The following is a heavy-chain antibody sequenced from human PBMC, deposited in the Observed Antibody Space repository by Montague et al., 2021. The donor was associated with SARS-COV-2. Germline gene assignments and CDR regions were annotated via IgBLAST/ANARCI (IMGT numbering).Heavy chain of an antibody. CDR3: ARETLGGYPIWLDQ. J-gene: IGHJ4*02. D-gene: IGHD5-12*01. CDR1: GFTFSRYW. CDR2: INSDGSST. V-gene: IGHV3-74*01. Sequence: SLRLSCAASGFTFSRYWMDWVRQAPGKGLVWVSRINSDGSSTSYADSVKGRFTISRDNAKNTLYLKMNSPRAEDTAVYFCARETLGGYPIWLDQWGQGALVTVSS.